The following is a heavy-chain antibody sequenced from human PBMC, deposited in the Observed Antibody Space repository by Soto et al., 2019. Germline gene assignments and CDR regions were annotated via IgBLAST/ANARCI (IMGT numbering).Heavy chain of an antibody. Sequence: QMHLVQSGAEVKKPGSSVKVSCKASGGTFSNYAISWVRQAPGQGLEWMGGIIPIFGTSHYEQKFQGRVTITADRSTTTAYMELSSLRSEDTAVYYCARDSGAGMTTVIKFDSWGQGTLVTVSS. D-gene: IGHD4-17*01. CDR3: ARDSGAGMTTVIKFDS. CDR1: GGTFSNYA. V-gene: IGHV1-69*06. J-gene: IGHJ4*02. CDR2: IIPIFGTS.